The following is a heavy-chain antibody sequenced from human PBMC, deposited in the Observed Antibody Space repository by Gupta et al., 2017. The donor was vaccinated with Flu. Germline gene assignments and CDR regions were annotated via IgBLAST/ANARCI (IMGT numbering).Heavy chain of an antibody. J-gene: IGHJ4*02. V-gene: IGHV3-23*01. D-gene: IGHD2-15*01. Sequence: SSYDMSWVRQAPGKGLEGVSAVTASSGNTYYANSVWGRFTISRDNSHNTVYLQMNNLRDEDTAIYYCAKRYNVVVVAGFDYWGQGILVTVSS. CDR1: SSYD. CDR2: VTASSGNT. CDR3: AKRYNVVVVAGFDY.